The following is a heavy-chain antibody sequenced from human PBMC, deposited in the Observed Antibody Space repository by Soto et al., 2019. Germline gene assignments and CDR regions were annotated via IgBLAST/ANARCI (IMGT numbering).Heavy chain of an antibody. CDR1: GYTFTSYD. D-gene: IGHD1-1*01. CDR3: ARGAPNWIDAFDI. Sequence: ASVKVSCKASGYTFTSYDINWVRQATGQGLEWMGWMNPNSGNTGYAQKFQGRVTTTRNTSISTAYMELSSLRSEDTAVYYCARGAPNWIDAFDIWGQGTMVTVSS. J-gene: IGHJ3*02. CDR2: MNPNSGNT. V-gene: IGHV1-8*01.